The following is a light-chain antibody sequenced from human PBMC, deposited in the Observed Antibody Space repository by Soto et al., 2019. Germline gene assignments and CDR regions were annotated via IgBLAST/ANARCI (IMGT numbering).Light chain of an antibody. CDR3: QQYNNWPRT. V-gene: IGKV3-15*01. Sequence: VMTQSPATLSVSPGERATLSCRASQSVKSNLAWYRQKPGQAPRLLIYGASTRATGIPARFSGSGSGTEFTLTISSLQSEDFAVYFCQQYNNWPRTFGQGTKVDIK. CDR1: QSVKSN. J-gene: IGKJ1*01. CDR2: GAS.